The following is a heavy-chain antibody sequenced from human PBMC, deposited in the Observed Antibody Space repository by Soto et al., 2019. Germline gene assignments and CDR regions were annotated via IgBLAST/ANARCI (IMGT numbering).Heavy chain of an antibody. V-gene: IGHV4-34*01. J-gene: IGHJ6*02. CDR1: GGSFSGYY. D-gene: IGHD3-10*01. Sequence: SETLSLTCAVYGGSFSGYYWSWIRQPPGKGLEWIGEINHSGSTNYNPSLKSRVTISVDTSKNQFSLKLSSVTAADTAVYYCVYYYGSGSYYNSYYYGMDVWGQGTTVTVSS. CDR2: INHSGST. CDR3: VYYYGSGSYYNSYYYGMDV.